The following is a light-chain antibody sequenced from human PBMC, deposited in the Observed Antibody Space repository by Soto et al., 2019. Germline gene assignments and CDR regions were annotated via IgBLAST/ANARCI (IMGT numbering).Light chain of an antibody. CDR1: SADPGGFNS. Sequence: QSALTQPASVSGSPGQSITISCTGTSADPGGFNSVSWYQQVPGQAPKLMIYDVTARPSGVSNRFSGSKSGDTASLTISGLQAEDEADYYCCSYSTNRARVFGGGTKLTVL. J-gene: IGLJ3*02. CDR2: DVT. CDR3: CSYSTNRARV. V-gene: IGLV2-14*03.